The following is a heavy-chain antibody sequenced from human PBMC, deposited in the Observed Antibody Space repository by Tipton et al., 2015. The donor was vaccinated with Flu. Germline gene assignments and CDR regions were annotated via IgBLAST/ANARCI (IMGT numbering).Heavy chain of an antibody. CDR3: ARGGWEPHGGWFDP. CDR1: GFSIGSRYY. J-gene: IGHJ5*02. Sequence: TLSLTCVVSGFSIGSRYYWSWIRQSPGKGLEWIGQVYYSGTTDYNPSLKSRVTISLDKSKNQFSLQLNSITTADTAVFYCARGGWEPHGGWFDPWGQGILVTVSS. D-gene: IGHD1-26*01. CDR2: VYYSGTT. V-gene: IGHV4-59*01.